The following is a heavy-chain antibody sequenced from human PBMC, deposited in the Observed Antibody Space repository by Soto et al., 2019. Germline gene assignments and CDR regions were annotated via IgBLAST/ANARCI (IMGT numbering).Heavy chain of an antibody. CDR2: ISGSGDGT. V-gene: IGHV3-23*01. J-gene: IGHJ4*02. Sequence: GGSLRLSCLASGFTFSTYAMSWVRQTPGKGLQWVSAISGSGDGTYYTDSVKGRFTISRDNSKNTLYLQMNSLRAEDTAVYYCARNLAGTGYWGQGTLVTVSS. CDR3: ARNLAGTGY. D-gene: IGHD6-19*01. CDR1: GFTFSTYA.